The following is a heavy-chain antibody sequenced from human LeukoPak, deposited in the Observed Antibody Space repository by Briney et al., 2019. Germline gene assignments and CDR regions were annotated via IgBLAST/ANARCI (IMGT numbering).Heavy chain of an antibody. CDR3: ARRLWDAFDI. CDR2: ISSSGSTI. CDR1: GFTFSSYE. J-gene: IGHJ3*02. D-gene: IGHD5-18*01. V-gene: IGHV3-48*03. Sequence: GGSLRLSCAASGFTFSSYEMNWVRQAPGKGLEWVSYISSSGSTIYYADSVKGRFTISRDNAKNSLYLQMNSLRAEDTAVYYCARRLWDAFDIWGQGTMVTVSS.